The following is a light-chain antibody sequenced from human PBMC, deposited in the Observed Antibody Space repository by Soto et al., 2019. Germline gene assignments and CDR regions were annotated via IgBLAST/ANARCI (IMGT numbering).Light chain of an antibody. V-gene: IGLV1-47*01. CDR3: AAWDDSVV. J-gene: IGLJ2*01. CDR2: RNN. Sequence: QSVLTQPPSASGTPGQRVTISCSGSSSNIGSNYVYWYQQLPGTAPKLLIYRNNQRPSGVPDRFSDSKSGTSASLAISGLRSEDEADYYCAAWDDSVVFGGGTKLTVL. CDR1: SSNIGSNY.